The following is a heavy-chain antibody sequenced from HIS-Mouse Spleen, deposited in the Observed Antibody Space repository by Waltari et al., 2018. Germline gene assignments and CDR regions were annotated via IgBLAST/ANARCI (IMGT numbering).Heavy chain of an antibody. CDR3: AREIPYSSSWYDWYFDL. CDR2: IYYSGST. Sequence: QLQLQESGPGLVKPSETLSLTCTVAGGSISSSSYYWGGVGQAPGKGLEWIGSIYYSGSTSYNPSLKSRVTISVDTSKNQFSLKLSSVTAADTAVYYCAREIPYSSSWYDWYFDLWGRGTLVTVSS. J-gene: IGHJ2*01. D-gene: IGHD6-13*01. V-gene: IGHV4-39*07. CDR1: GGSISSSSYY.